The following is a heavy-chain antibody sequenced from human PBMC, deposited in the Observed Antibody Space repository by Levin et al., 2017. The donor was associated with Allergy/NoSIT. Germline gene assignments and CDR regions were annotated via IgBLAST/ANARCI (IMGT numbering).Heavy chain of an antibody. CDR2: INYSGST. CDR3: ARDEIGYKFPLQYFYGMDV. Sequence: SETLSLTCSVSGGSVSGVNYYWNWIRQPPGKELEWIGYINYSGSTSYNPSLKSRVAISVDASKTHFFLQLTSVTAADTAVYFCARDEIGYKFPLQYFYGMDVWGQGTTVTVSS. J-gene: IGHJ6*02. V-gene: IGHV4-61*03. CDR1: GGSVSGVNYY. D-gene: IGHD5-24*01.